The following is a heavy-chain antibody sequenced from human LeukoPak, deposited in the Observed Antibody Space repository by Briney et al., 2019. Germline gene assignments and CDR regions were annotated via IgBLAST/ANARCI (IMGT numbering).Heavy chain of an antibody. V-gene: IGHV3-23*01. CDR1: GFTFSTYG. D-gene: IGHD3-22*01. J-gene: IGHJ4*02. CDR3: ARVQIYYDTFGFDH. CDR2: ISGRADLT. Sequence: QPGETLRLSCAASGFTFSTYGITWVRQAPGKGLEWVSAISGRADLTFYADSVKGRFTISRDNAKNSLYLQMNSLRAEDTAVYFCARVQIYYDTFGFDHWGRGTLVTVSS.